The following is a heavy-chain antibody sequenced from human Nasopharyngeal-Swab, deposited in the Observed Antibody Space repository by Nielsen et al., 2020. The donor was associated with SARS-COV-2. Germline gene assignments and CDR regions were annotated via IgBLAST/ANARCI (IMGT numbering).Heavy chain of an antibody. D-gene: IGHD3-10*01. CDR2: IYYSGST. J-gene: IGHJ6*03. CDR1: GGPISSYY. CDR3: ARGFEYGSGSYYRTYYYYYMDV. Sequence: SETLSLTCTVSGGPISSYYWSWIRQHPGKGLEWIGYIYYSGSTNYNPSLKSRVTISVDTSKNRFSLKLSSVTAADTAVYYCARGFEYGSGSYYRTYYYYYMDVWGKGTTVTVSS. V-gene: IGHV4-59*01.